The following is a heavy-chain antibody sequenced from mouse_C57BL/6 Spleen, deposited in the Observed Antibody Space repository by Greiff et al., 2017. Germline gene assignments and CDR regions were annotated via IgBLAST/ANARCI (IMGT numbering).Heavy chain of an antibody. CDR1: GYTFTSYW. V-gene: IGHV1-61*01. CDR2: IHPSDSET. J-gene: IGHJ2*01. D-gene: IGHD1-1*01. Sequence: QVQLQQPGAELVKPGASVKLSCKASGYTFTSYWMDLVKQRPGQGLEWIGNIHPSDSETHYNQKFKDKATLTVDKSSSTAYMQLSSLTSEDSAVYYCARRYYGFDYWGQGTTLTVSS. CDR3: ARRYYGFDY.